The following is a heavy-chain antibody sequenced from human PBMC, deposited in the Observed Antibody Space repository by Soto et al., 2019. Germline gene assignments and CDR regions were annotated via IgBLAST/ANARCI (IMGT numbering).Heavy chain of an antibody. J-gene: IGHJ6*02. CDR3: ARDGPYYYASRMDV. CDR2: LHSGGDT. CDR1: GIPVSSNY. Sequence: EVQLVESGGGLVQPGGSLRLSCVASGIPVSSNYMTWDRQAPGKGLEWVSVLHSGGDTYYANSVKGRFTISRHDSTNPLFLQMNSLTAEDTAVYYCARDGPYYYASRMDVWGQGTTVTVSS. D-gene: IGHD3-10*01. V-gene: IGHV3-53*04.